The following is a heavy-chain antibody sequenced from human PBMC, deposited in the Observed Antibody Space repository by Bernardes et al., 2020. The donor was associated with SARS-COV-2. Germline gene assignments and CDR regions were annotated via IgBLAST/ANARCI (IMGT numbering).Heavy chain of an antibody. V-gene: IGHV5-51*01. J-gene: IGHJ4*02. CDR1: GYSFTNYW. CDR2: IYPDDSDT. CDR3: ARKRPVAGGDYFDH. Sequence: GESLKISCKGSGYSFTNYWIGWVRQMPGKGLEWMGIIYPDDSDTRYSPSFRGQVTISADKSTNTAHLQWTSLKASDNAMYYCARKRPVAGGDYFDHWGQGTLVSVSS. D-gene: IGHD6-19*01.